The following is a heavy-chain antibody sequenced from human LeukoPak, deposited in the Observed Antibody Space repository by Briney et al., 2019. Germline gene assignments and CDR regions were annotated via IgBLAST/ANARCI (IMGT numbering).Heavy chain of an antibody. D-gene: IGHD2-2*01. CDR2: IYYSGST. J-gene: IGHJ3*02. CDR3: AHGIPTAKDSFDI. V-gene: IGHV4-59*01. CDR1: GGSISSYY. Sequence: PSETLSLTCTVSGGSISSYYWSWLRQPPGKGLEWIGYIYYSGSTNYNPSLKSRVTISVDTSKNQFSLKLSSVTAADTAVYYCAHGIPTAKDSFDIWGQGTMVTVSS.